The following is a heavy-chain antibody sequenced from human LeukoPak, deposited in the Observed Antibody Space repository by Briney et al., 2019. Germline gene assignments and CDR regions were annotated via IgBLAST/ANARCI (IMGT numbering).Heavy chain of an antibody. V-gene: IGHV1-69*06. CDR2: IIPIFGTP. CDR1: GGTFISYA. J-gene: IGHJ6*03. CDR3: ARTGGGYHGSSDRFDYYYYMDV. Sequence: GASVKVSCKASGGTFISYAISWVRQAPGQGLEWMGGIIPIFGTPNYAQKFQGRVTITADKSTSTAYMELSSLRSEDTAVYYCARTGGGYHGSSDRFDYYYYMDVWGKGTTVTVSS. D-gene: IGHD6-6*01.